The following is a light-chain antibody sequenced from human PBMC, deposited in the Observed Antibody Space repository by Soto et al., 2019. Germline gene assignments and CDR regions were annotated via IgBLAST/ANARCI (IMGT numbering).Light chain of an antibody. J-gene: IGLJ1*01. Sequence: PASVSGSPGQSITISCTGTSSDVGNYKYVSWYQQHPGKAPKLMIYEVSNRPSGVSNRFSGSKSGNTASLTISGLQAEDETDYYCFSYTSSGTYVFGTGTKVTLL. CDR2: EVS. CDR3: FSYTSSGTYV. V-gene: IGLV2-14*01. CDR1: SSDVGNYKY.